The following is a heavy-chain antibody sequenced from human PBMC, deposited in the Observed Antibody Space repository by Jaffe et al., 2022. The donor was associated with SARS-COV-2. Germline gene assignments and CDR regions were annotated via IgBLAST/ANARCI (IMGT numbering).Heavy chain of an antibody. CDR2: ISGSGGST. V-gene: IGHV3-23*01. J-gene: IGHJ4*02. CDR1: GFTFSSYA. Sequence: EVQLLESGGGLVQPGGSLRLSCAASGFTFSSYAMSWVRQAPGKGLEWVSAISGSGGSTYYADSVKGRFTISRDNSKNTLYLQMNSLRAEDTAVYYCAKARTSYYYDSSGYFDYWGQGTLVTVSS. D-gene: IGHD3-22*01. CDR3: AKARTSYYYDSSGYFDY.